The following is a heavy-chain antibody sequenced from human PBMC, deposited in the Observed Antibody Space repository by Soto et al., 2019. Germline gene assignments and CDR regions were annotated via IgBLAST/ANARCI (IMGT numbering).Heavy chain of an antibody. V-gene: IGHV3-30*18. CDR2: ISHDGGAV. J-gene: IGHJ5*01. CDR1: GFSFSTTG. CDR3: AKDLYSSDWFNFFDS. D-gene: IGHD6-19*01. Sequence: QVQLVESGGGVVQPGRSLRLSCAASGFSFSTTGMHWVRQAPGKGLEWVAMISHDGGAVHFADSVKGRFTISRDDSTNTLYLQMNSLRPGDTAVYYCAKDLYSSDWFNFFDSWGQGSLVTVSS.